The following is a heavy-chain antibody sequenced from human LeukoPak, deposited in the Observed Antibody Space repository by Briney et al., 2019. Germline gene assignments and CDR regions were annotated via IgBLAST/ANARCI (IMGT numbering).Heavy chain of an antibody. CDR2: IYYSGST. CDR3: ARHLLSWGYYDSSGTPLDWFDP. V-gene: IGHV4-59*08. CDR1: GGSISSYY. J-gene: IGHJ5*02. D-gene: IGHD3-22*01. Sequence: SETLSLTCTVSGGSISSYYWSWIRQPPGKGLEWIGYIYYSGSTNYNPSLKSRVTISVDTSKNQFSLKLSSVTAADTAVYSCARHLLSWGYYDSSGTPLDWFDPWGQGTLVTVSS.